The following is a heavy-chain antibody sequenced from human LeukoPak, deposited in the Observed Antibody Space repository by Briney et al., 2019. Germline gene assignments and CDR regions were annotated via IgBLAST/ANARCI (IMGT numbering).Heavy chain of an antibody. CDR2: IYPADSDT. Sequence: GESLKISCKGSGYNFTTYWIGWVRQMPGKGLEWMGIIYPADSDTRYSPSFQGQVTTSADKSIRTAYLQWSSLKASDTAIYYCARGGYSYCPFDYWGQGTLVTVSS. D-gene: IGHD5-18*01. CDR1: GYNFTTYW. CDR3: ARGGYSYCPFDY. J-gene: IGHJ4*02. V-gene: IGHV5-51*01.